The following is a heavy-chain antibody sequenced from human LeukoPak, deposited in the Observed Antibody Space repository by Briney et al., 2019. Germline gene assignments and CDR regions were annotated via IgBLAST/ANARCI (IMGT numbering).Heavy chain of an antibody. CDR3: ARGNKWSFDS. J-gene: IGHJ4*02. CDR2: INSDGSAT. V-gene: IGHV3-74*01. D-gene: IGHD2-15*01. Sequence: GGSLRLFCVAFGFTLSTYWMHWVRQAPGKGLVWVSRINSDGSATSYADSVMVRFTISRDSAKNTLYLQMNSLRPEDTAVYYCARGNKWSFDSWGQGALVTVSS. CDR1: GFTLSTYW.